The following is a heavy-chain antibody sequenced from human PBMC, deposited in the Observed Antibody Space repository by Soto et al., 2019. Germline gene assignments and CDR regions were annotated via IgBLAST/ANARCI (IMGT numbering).Heavy chain of an antibody. Sequence: GGALRPSCAASGFTFISYGMHWVRQAPGKGLEWVAVISYDGSNKYYADSVKGRFTISRDNSKNTLYLQMNSLRAEDTAVYYCAKDTRYSSSSRGYYFDYWGQGTLVTVSS. V-gene: IGHV3-30*18. CDR2: ISYDGSNK. D-gene: IGHD6-6*01. J-gene: IGHJ4*02. CDR1: GFTFISYG. CDR3: AKDTRYSSSSRGYYFDY.